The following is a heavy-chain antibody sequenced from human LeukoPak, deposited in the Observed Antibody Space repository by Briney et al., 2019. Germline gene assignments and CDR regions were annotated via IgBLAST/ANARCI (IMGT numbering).Heavy chain of an antibody. CDR3: ARSRNDYGDSIDY. D-gene: IGHD4-17*01. J-gene: IGHJ4*02. V-gene: IGHV3-23*01. CDR2: ISGSGGTT. CDR1: GFTFSSYA. Sequence: GGSLRLSCAASGFTFSSYAMSWVRQPPGKGLEWVSAISGSGGTTYYADSVKGRFTISRDNSENTLYLQMNSLRAEDTAVYYCARSRNDYGDSIDYWGQGTLVTVSS.